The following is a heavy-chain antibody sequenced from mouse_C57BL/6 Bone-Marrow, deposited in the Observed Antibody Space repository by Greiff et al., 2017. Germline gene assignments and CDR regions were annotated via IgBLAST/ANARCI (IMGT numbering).Heavy chain of an antibody. CDR3: ARGRLLDWYFDV. CDR1: GYAFCSYW. V-gene: IGHV1-80*01. CDR2: IYPGDGDT. J-gene: IGHJ1*03. Sequence: QVQLQQSGAELVKPGASVKISCKASGYAFCSYWMNWVKQRPGKGLAWIGQIYPGDGDTNYTAKFKGKATLTADKSSSTAYMQLSSLTSEDSAVYFCARGRLLDWYFDVWGTGTTVTVSS.